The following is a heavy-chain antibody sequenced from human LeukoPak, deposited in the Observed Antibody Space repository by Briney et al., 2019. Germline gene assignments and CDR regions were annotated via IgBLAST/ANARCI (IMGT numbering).Heavy chain of an antibody. J-gene: IGHJ2*01. D-gene: IGHD4-17*01. CDR2: IYHSGST. CDR3: ARSLDLGDQPHWYFDL. Sequence: SSETLSLTCTVSGGSISSYYWSWIRQPPGKGLEWIGYIYHSGSTYYNPSLKSRVTISVDRSKNQFSLKLSSVTAADTAVYYCARSLDLGDQPHWYFDLWGRGTLVTVSS. V-gene: IGHV4-59*12. CDR1: GGSISSYY.